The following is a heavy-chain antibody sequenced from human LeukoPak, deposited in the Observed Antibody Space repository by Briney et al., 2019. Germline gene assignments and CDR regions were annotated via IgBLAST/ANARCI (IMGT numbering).Heavy chain of an antibody. CDR3: ARVLGYCSSTSCYSPHNYYYYGMDV. Sequence: ASVKVSCKASGGTFSSYAIRWVRQAPEQGLEWMGRIIPILGIANYAQKFQGRVTITADTSTSTAYMELRSLRSDDTTVYYCARVLGYCSSTSCYSPHNYYYYGMDVWGQGTTVTVSS. V-gene: IGHV1-69*04. CDR1: GGTFSSYA. CDR2: IIPILGIA. D-gene: IGHD2-2*01. J-gene: IGHJ6*02.